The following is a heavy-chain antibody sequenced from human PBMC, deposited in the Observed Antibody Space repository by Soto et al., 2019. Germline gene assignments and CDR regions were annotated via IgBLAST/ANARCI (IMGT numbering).Heavy chain of an antibody. CDR2: IFYTGST. J-gene: IGHJ5*02. D-gene: IGHD2-21*01. CDR3: AREGRHSGGMRDNWFDP. CDR1: GDSISSRTYY. V-gene: IGHV4-31*03. Sequence: QVQLQESGPGLVKPSQTLSLTCTVSGDSISSRTYYWNWIRQLPGKGLECIGYIFYTGSTYYNPPLKGRLTISIDKPKNQFPLSLRSVTATDTAVYYCAREGRHSGGMRDNWFDPWGQGTLVTVSS.